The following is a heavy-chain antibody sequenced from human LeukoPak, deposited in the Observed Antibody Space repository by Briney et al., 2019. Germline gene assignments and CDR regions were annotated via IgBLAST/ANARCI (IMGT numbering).Heavy chain of an antibody. CDR2: IYSGGST. V-gene: IGHV3-53*01. CDR3: ARVALTTVTYYYYYYMDV. CDR1: GFTFSTYN. J-gene: IGHJ6*03. D-gene: IGHD4-17*01. Sequence: GGSLRLSCAASGFTFSTYNMNWVRQAPGKGLEWVSVIYSGGSTYYADSVKGRFTISRDNSKNTLCLQMNSLRAEDTAVYYCARVALTTVTYYYYYYMDVWGEGTTVTISS.